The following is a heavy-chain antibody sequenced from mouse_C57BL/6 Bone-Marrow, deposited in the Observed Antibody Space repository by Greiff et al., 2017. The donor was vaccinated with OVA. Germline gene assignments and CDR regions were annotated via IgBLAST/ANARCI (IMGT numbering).Heavy chain of an antibody. J-gene: IGHJ3*01. Sequence: EVQVVESGAGLVKPGGSLKLSCAASGFTFSSYAMSWVRQTPEKRLEWVAYISSGGDYIYYADTVKGRFTISRDNARNTLYLQMSSLKSEDTAMYYCTRGKEYYGNTWFAYWGQGTLVTVSA. CDR2: ISSGGDYI. D-gene: IGHD2-1*01. V-gene: IGHV5-9-1*02. CDR3: TRGKEYYGNTWFAY. CDR1: GFTFSSYA.